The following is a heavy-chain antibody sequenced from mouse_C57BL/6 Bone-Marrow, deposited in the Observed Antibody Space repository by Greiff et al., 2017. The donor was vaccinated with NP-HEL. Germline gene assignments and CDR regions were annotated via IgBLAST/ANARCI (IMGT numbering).Heavy chain of an antibody. CDR3: TRYDY. Sequence: QVQLQQSGAELVRPGASVTLSCKASGYTFTDYEMHWVKQTPVHGLEWIGAIDPETGGTAYNQKFKGKALLTADTSSSTAYMELRSLTSADSAVYYCTRYDYCGQGTTLTVSS. CDR2: IDPETGGT. CDR1: GYTFTDYE. J-gene: IGHJ2*01. V-gene: IGHV1-15*01.